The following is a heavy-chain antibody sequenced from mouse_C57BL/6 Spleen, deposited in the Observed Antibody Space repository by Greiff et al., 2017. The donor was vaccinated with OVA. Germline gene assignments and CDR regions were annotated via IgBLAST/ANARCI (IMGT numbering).Heavy chain of an antibody. D-gene: IGHD2-1*01. CDR1: GYSFTGYY. J-gene: IGHJ3*01. CDR3: ALWYPWFAY. Sequence: EVQLVESGPELVKPGASVKISCKASGYSFTGYYMNWVKQSPEKSLEWIGEINPSTGGTTYNQKFKAKATLTVDKSSSTAYMQLKSLTSEDSAVYYCALWYPWFAYWGQGTLVTVSA. CDR2: INPSTGGT. V-gene: IGHV1-42*01.